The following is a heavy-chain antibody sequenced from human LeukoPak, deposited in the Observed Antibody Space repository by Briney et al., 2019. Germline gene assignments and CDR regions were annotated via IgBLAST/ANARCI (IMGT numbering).Heavy chain of an antibody. D-gene: IGHD2-15*01. V-gene: IGHV4-34*01. J-gene: IGHJ5*02. CDR1: GGSSSGYY. CDR3: ARGGGCSGGSCYCP. Sequence: SETLSLTCAVYGGSSSGYYWSWIRQPPRKRLEWIGEINHSGSTNYNPSLKSRVTISVDTSKNQFSLKLGSVTAADTAVYYCARGGGCSGGSCYCPWGQGTLVTVSS. CDR2: INHSGST.